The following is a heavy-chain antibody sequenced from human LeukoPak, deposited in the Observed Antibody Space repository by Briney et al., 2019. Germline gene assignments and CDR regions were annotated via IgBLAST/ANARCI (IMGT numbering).Heavy chain of an antibody. V-gene: IGHV4-59*08. CDR2: IYYSGRT. CDR1: GGSISPYF. J-gene: IGHJ4*02. Sequence: SETLSLTCTVSGGSISPYFWSWIRQPPGEGLEWIGFIYYSGRTNYNPSLKSRVTISVDTSKNQFSLKLTSVTAADTAVYYCARHGGGAADFDYWGQGTLVTVSS. D-gene: IGHD3-16*01. CDR3: ARHGGGAADFDY.